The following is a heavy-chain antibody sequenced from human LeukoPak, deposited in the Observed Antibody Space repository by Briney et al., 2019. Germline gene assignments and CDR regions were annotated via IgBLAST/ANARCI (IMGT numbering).Heavy chain of an antibody. V-gene: IGHV3-23*01. J-gene: IGHJ4*02. Sequence: PGGSLKLSCTASGFTFSSYVMTWVRQAPGKGLEWVSGISGSGDTYYADSVKGRFTISRDNSRNRLYLQMNSLRAEDTAVYYCAKHKDLSLGGDRQYRGQGTLATVSS. CDR2: ISGSGDT. D-gene: IGHD2-21*01. CDR1: GFTFSSYV. CDR3: AKHKDLSLGGDRQY.